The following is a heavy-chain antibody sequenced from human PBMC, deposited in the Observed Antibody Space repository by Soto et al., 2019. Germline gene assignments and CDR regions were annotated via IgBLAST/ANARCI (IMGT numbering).Heavy chain of an antibody. V-gene: IGHV3-7*01. D-gene: IGHD6-13*01. CDR2: IRKDGSEK. J-gene: IGHJ4*02. Sequence: PGGSLRLSCAASGFIFSDYWMSWVRQAPGKGLEWVATIRKDGSEKHHVDSVKGRFTISRDNAKNSQYLQMSSLRAEDTAVYDCARDPIRIAAAGAAYWGQGSLVTVSS. CDR1: GFIFSDYW. CDR3: ARDPIRIAAAGAAY.